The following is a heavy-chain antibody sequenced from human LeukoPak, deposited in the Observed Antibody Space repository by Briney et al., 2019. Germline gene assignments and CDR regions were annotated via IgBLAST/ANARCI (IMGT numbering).Heavy chain of an antibody. J-gene: IGHJ5*02. CDR3: ARGRIAAAGTTWFDP. Sequence: GGSLRLSCAASGFTFSTYTMNWVRQAPGKGLEWVSYISSSGSIIYYADSVKGRFTISRDNAKNSLCLQMNSLRAEDTAVCYCARGRIAAAGTTWFDPWGQGTLVTVSS. CDR2: ISSSGSII. D-gene: IGHD6-13*01. V-gene: IGHV3-48*01. CDR1: GFTFSTYT.